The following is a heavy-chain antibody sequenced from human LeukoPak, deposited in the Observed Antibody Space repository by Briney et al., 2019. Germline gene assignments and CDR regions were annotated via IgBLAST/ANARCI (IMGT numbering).Heavy chain of an antibody. CDR1: GYTFTGYY. D-gene: IGHD3-22*01. CDR2: ISAYNGNT. Sequence: ASVKVSCKASGYTFTGYYMHWVRQAPGQGLEWMGWISAYNGNTNYAQKLQGRVTMTTDTSTSTAYMELRSLRSDDTAVYYCARDRYNSSGYNFDYWGQGPRVSVST. J-gene: IGHJ4*02. CDR3: ARDRYNSSGYNFDY. V-gene: IGHV1-18*04.